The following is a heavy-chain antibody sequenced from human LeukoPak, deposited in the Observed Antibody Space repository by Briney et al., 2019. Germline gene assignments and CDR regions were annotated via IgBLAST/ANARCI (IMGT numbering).Heavy chain of an antibody. CDR3: ARDGRSGPYYYDSSGYYYIFDY. CDR2: INTNTGNP. CDR1: GYTFTSYA. J-gene: IGHJ4*02. Sequence: EASVKVSCKASGYTFTSYAMNWVRQAPGQGLEWMGWINTNTGNPTYAQGFTGRFVFSLDTSVSTAYLQISDLKAEDTAVYYCARDGRSGPYYYDSSGYYYIFDYWGQGTLVTVSS. V-gene: IGHV7-4-1*02. D-gene: IGHD3-22*01.